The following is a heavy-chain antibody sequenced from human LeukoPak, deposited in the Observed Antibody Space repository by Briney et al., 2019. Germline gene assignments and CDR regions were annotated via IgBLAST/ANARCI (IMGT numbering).Heavy chain of an antibody. CDR1: GGSFSGYY. Sequence: SETLSLTCAVYGGSFSGYYWSWIRQPPGKGLEWIGEINHSGSTNYNPSLKSRVTISVDTSKNQFSLKLSSVTAADTAVYYCARGARGGYGSGSYYREWGQGTLVTVSS. CDR3: ARGARGGYGSGSYYRE. D-gene: IGHD3-10*01. V-gene: IGHV4-34*01. J-gene: IGHJ4*02. CDR2: INHSGST.